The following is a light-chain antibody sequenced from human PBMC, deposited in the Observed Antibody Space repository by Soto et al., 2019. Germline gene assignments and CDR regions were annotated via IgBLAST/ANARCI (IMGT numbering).Light chain of an antibody. CDR3: QQYNNWPQT. CDR2: GAS. Sequence: EIVMTQSPATLSVSPGERATLSCRASQSVSSNLAWYQQKPGQAPRLLIYGASTRATRIPARFSGSGSGTEFTLTISSLQSEDFAVYYCQQYNNWPQTFGGGTKVEIK. J-gene: IGKJ4*01. CDR1: QSVSSN. V-gene: IGKV3-15*01.